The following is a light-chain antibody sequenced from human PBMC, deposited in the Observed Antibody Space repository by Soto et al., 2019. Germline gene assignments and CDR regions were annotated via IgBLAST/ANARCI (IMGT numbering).Light chain of an antibody. V-gene: IGKV3-15*01. CDR3: QQYNDWPPYT. J-gene: IGKJ2*01. CDR1: QSVSSN. Sequence: EIVMTQSPATLSVSPGDRATLSCRASQSVSSNLAWYQQKPGQAPGLLIYGASTRATGIPARFSGSGSGTDFTLTISSLQSEDFAVYYCQQYNDWPPYTFGQGTNLEIK. CDR2: GAS.